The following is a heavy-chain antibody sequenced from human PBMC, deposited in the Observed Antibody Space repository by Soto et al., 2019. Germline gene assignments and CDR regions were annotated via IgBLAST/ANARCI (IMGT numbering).Heavy chain of an antibody. CDR1: GYTFTSYG. CDR3: AREGVGRSRVYYYYCMDA. V-gene: IGHV1-18*01. J-gene: IGHJ6*02. CDR2: ISAHNGNT. D-gene: IGHD6-13*01. Sequence: QVQLVQSGAEVKKPGASVKVSCKASGYTFTSYGMNWVRQAPRQGLEWMGWISAHNGNTNYAQQLQGRVTMTTDPSTSTAYMELRSLRSDDTAVYYCAREGVGRSRVYYYYCMDAWGQGTTVTVSS.